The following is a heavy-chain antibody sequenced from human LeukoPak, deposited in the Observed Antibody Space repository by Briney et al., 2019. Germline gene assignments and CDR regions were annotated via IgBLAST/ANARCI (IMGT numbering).Heavy chain of an antibody. J-gene: IGHJ5*02. CDR1: GFTFSTYW. CDR2: INPSGSVK. CDR3: ARSQWNPGKTTQTT. D-gene: IGHD1-1*01. V-gene: IGHV3-7*03. Sequence: GGSLRLSCAASGFTFSTYWMNWARQAPGKGLEWVASINPSGSVKYYVNSVKGRFTISRDNAKNSLYLQMNSLRAEDTAVYYCARSQWNPGKTTQTTWGQGTLVTVSS.